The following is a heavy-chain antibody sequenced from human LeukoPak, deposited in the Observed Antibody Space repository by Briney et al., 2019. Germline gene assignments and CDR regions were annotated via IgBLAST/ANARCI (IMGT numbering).Heavy chain of an antibody. CDR1: GFTFRSYW. CDR2: ISYDGSNK. Sequence: GGSLRLSCAASGFTFRSYWMHWVRQAPGKGLEWVAVISYDGSNKYYADSVKGRFTISRDNSKNTLYLQMNSLRAEDTAVYYCAKDGCSTSCYEGYYYYYGMDVWGQGTTVTVSS. J-gene: IGHJ6*02. CDR3: AKDGCSTSCYEGYYYYYGMDV. D-gene: IGHD2-2*01. V-gene: IGHV3-30*18.